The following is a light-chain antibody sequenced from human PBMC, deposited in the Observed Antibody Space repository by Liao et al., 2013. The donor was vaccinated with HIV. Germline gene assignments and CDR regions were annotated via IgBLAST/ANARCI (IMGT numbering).Light chain of an antibody. J-gene: IGLJ1*01. Sequence: SYELTQPPSVSVSPGQTASITCSGDKLGDKYASWFLQKPGQSPVLVIYQDRKRPSGIPERFSGSRSGNTATLTISGTQAMDEADYYCQAWDSRTTRVFGAGTKVTVL. V-gene: IGLV3-1*01. CDR2: QDR. CDR1: KLGDKY. CDR3: QAWDSRTTRV.